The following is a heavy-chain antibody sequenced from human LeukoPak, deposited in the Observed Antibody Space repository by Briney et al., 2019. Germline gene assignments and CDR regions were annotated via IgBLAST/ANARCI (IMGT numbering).Heavy chain of an antibody. J-gene: IGHJ5*02. CDR3: AKEGGYGSGSHYYNWFDP. V-gene: IGHV3-23*01. CDR1: GFTFSSYA. D-gene: IGHD3-10*01. CDR2: ISGSGGST. Sequence: GGSLRLSCAASGFTFSSYAMSWVRQAPGKGLEWVSAISGSGGSTYYADSVKGRFTISRDNSKNTLYLQMNSLRAEDTAVYYCAKEGGYGSGSHYYNWFDPWGQGTLVTVSS.